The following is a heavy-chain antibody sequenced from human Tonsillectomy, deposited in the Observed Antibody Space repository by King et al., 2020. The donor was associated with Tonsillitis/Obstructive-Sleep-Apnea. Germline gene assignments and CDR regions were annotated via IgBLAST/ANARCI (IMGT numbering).Heavy chain of an antibody. Sequence: VQLVESGGGLVKPGGSLRLSCAASGFTFSNAWMSWVRQAPGKGPEWVGRIKSKSKGETTDYTAPVRGRFTISRDDSKNKLFLQMNSLKTEDTAGYYCATDWGSGTYYVRAFDVWGLGTMVTVSS. CDR2: IKSKSKGETT. CDR1: GFTFSNAW. V-gene: IGHV3-15*01. D-gene: IGHD1-26*01. CDR3: ATDWGSGTYYVRAFDV. J-gene: IGHJ3*01.